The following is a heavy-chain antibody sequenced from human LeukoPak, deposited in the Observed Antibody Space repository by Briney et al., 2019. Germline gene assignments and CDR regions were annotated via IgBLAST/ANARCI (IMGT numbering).Heavy chain of an antibody. J-gene: IGHJ1*01. CDR3: AKGPMLGYCSSTSCLEYFQH. D-gene: IGHD2-2*01. V-gene: IGHV3-23*01. CDR1: GFTFSSYA. Sequence: QAGGSLRLSCAASGFTFSSYAMSWVRQAPGKGLEWVSAISGSGGSTYYADSVKGRFTISRDNSKNTLYLQMNSLRAEDTAVYYCAKGPMLGYCSSTSCLEYFQHWGQAPWSPSPQ. CDR2: ISGSGGST.